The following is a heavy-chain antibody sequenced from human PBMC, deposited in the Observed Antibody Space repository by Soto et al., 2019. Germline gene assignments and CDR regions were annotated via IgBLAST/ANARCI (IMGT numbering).Heavy chain of an antibody. CDR2: LYRNGAA. V-gene: IGHV3-53*01. CDR1: GFTVNTNY. Sequence: GGSLRLSCAASGFTVNTNYLTWVRQTPGKGLKWVSVLYRNGAAYYADSVKGRFTISTDNSMNSVHLQMTSLRAEGTAIYYCARGLLRDSLDDGCFFPLDSWGQGTLVTVSS. CDR3: ARGLLRDSLDDGCFFPLDS. J-gene: IGHJ4*02. D-gene: IGHD1-26*01.